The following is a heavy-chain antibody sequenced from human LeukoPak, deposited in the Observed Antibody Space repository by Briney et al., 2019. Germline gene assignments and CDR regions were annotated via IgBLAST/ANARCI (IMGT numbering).Heavy chain of an antibody. V-gene: IGHV4-61*01. CDR1: GGSVSSGSYY. D-gene: IGHD6-13*01. CDR2: IYYSGST. J-gene: IGHJ4*02. CDR3: AREAAAGTLVY. Sequence: PSETLSLTCTVSGGSVSSGSYYWSWIRQPPGKGLEWIGYIYYSGSTNCNPSLKSRVTISVDTSKNQFSLKLSSVTAADTAVYYCAREAAAGTLVYWGQGTLVTVS.